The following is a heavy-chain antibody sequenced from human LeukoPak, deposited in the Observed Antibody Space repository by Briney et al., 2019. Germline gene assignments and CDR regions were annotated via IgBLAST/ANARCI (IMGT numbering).Heavy chain of an antibody. D-gene: IGHD2-15*01. CDR2: INPAGSET. J-gene: IGHJ4*02. CDR3: ARFGYVAAVDV. Sequence: PGGSLRLSCXASGFSFSAYWMTWVRQAPGRGLEWVANINPAGSETYYVDPVKGRFSISRDNAKNLVYLQMNSLRAEDTAVYHCARFGYVAAVDVWGQGTPVTVSS. CDR1: GFSFSAYW. V-gene: IGHV3-7*01.